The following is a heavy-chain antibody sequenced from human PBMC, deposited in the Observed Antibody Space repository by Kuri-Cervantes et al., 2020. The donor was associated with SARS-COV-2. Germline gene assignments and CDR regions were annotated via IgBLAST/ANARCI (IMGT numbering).Heavy chain of an antibody. CDR1: GFTFSSYA. V-gene: IGHV3-23*01. J-gene: IGHJ3*02. Sequence: GGSLRLSCAASGFTFSSYAMSWVRQAPGKGLEWVSAISGSGGSTYYADSVKGRFTISRDNAKNSLHLQMNSLRAEDTAVYYCAREFRSFTMIVADAFDIWGQGTMVTVSS. CDR2: ISGSGGST. D-gene: IGHD3-22*01. CDR3: AREFRSFTMIVADAFDI.